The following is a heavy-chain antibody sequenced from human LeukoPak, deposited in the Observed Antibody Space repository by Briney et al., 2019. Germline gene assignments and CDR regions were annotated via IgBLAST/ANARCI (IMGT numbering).Heavy chain of an antibody. V-gene: IGHV5-51*01. CDR1: GYSFTSYW. D-gene: IGHD1-26*01. CDR2: IYPGDSDT. CDR3: ARRRFVGATSGILFDY. J-gene: IGHJ4*02. Sequence: GESLKISCKGSGYSFTSYWIGWVRQMPGKGLEWMGIIYPGDSDTRYSPSFQGQVTISADKSISTAYLQWSSLKASDTAMYYCARRRFVGATSGILFDYWGQGTLVTVSS.